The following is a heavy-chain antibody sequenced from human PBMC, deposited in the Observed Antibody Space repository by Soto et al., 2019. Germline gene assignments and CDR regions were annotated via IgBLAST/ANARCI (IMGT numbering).Heavy chain of an antibody. D-gene: IGHD2-21*02. CDR1: GFTFSSYA. CDR2: ISGSGYNT. Sequence: GGSLRLSCAASGFTFSSYAMSWVRQAPGKGLEWVSTISGSGYNTYYAGSVQARFTISRDNSKSTLYLQMNSLRPEDTAVYYCAKAYAAYCGGDCLDYFDYWGQGTLVTVSS. CDR3: AKAYAAYCGGDCLDYFDY. V-gene: IGHV3-23*01. J-gene: IGHJ4*02.